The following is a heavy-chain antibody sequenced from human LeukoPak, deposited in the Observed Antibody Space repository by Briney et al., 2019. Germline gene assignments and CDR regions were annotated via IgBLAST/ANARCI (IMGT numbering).Heavy chain of an antibody. CDR3: ARIQVVAATSGFDY. CDR1: GFTFSSYW. Sequence: GGPLRLSCAASGFTFSSYWMSWVRQAPGKGLEWVANIKQDGSEKYYVDSVKGRFTISRDNAKNSLYLQMNSLRAEDTAVYYCARIQVVAATSGFDYWGQGTLVTVSS. J-gene: IGHJ4*02. V-gene: IGHV3-7*01. CDR2: IKQDGSEK. D-gene: IGHD2-15*01.